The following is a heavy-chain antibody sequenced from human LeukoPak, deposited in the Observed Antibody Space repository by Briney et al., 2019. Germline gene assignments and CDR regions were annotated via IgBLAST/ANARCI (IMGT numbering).Heavy chain of an antibody. Sequence: PGGSLRLSCAASGFTFSSYEMNWVRQAPGKGLEWVSYISSSGSTIYYADSVKGRFTISRDNAKNSLYLQMNSLRAEDKAVYYCAREQYYDYVWGSSPPALSYWGQGTLVTVSS. CDR2: ISSSGSTI. CDR1: GFTFSSYE. D-gene: IGHD3-16*01. CDR3: AREQYYDYVWGSSPPALSY. V-gene: IGHV3-48*03. J-gene: IGHJ4*02.